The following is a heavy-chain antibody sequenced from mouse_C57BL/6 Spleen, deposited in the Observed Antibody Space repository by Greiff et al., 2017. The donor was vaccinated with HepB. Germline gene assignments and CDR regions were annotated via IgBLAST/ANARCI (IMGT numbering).Heavy chain of an antibody. CDR1: GYTFTSYW. D-gene: IGHD1-1*01. CDR2: ITPSNGGT. Sequence: QVQLQQPGTELVKPGASVKLSCKASGYTFTSYWMHWVKQRPGQGLEWIGNITPSNGGTNYNEKFKSKATLTVDKSSSTAYMQLSRLTSEDSAVYYCARVGIGKNYGSSYGYFDVWGTGTTVTVSS. V-gene: IGHV1-53*01. J-gene: IGHJ1*03. CDR3: ARVGIGKNYGSSYGYFDV.